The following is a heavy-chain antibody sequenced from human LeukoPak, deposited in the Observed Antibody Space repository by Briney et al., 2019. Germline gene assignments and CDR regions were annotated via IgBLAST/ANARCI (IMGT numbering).Heavy chain of an antibody. CDR2: ISAYNGNT. CDR3: ARDLLAVAAGTNFDY. V-gene: IGHV1-18*01. Sequence: ASVKVSCKASGYTFTSYGISWVRQAPGQGLEWMGWISAYNGNTNYAQKLQGRVTMTTDTSTSTAYMELRSLRSDDTAVYYCARDLLAVAAGTNFDYWGQGTLVTVSS. CDR1: GYTFTSYG. D-gene: IGHD6-13*01. J-gene: IGHJ4*02.